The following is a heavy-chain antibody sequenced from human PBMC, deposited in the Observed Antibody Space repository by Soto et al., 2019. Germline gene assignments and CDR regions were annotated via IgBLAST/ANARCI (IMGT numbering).Heavy chain of an antibody. Sequence: QVQLVESGGGVVQPGRSLRLSCAASGFTFSSYGMHWVRQAPGKGLEWVAVISYDGSNKYYADSVKGRFTISRDNSKNTLYLQMNSLRAEDTAVYYCEKGVGWQGGSGGSRGYYGMDVWGQGTTVTVSS. J-gene: IGHJ6*02. D-gene: IGHD2-15*01. CDR2: ISYDGSNK. V-gene: IGHV3-30*18. CDR3: EKGVGWQGGSGGSRGYYGMDV. CDR1: GFTFSSYG.